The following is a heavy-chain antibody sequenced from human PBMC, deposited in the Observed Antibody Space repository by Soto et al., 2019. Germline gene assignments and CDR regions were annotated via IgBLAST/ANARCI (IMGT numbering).Heavy chain of an antibody. J-gene: IGHJ3*02. D-gene: IGHD3-16*01. CDR3: ARVVGYSYAYDAFDI. Sequence: EVQLVESGGGLVKPGGSLRLSCAASGFTFSSYSMNWVRQAPGKGLEWVSSISSSSSYIYYADSVKGRFTISRDNAKNSLYLQMNSLRDEDTAGYYCARVVGYSYAYDAFDIWGQGTMDTVSS. CDR2: ISSSSSYI. V-gene: IGHV3-21*01. CDR1: GFTFSSYS.